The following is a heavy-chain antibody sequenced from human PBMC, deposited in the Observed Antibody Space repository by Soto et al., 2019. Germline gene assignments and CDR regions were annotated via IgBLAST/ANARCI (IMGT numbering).Heavy chain of an antibody. J-gene: IGHJ3*02. CDR2: MNPNSGKT. CDR1: GYTFTSYD. Sequence: QVQLVQSGAEVKKPGAPVKVSCKASGYTFTSYDINWVRQATGQGLEWMGWMNPNSGKTGYAQKFQGRVTMTRNTSISTAYMELSSLRSEDTAVYYCARGINYYDSGDDAFDIWGQGTMVTVSS. D-gene: IGHD3-10*01. V-gene: IGHV1-8*01. CDR3: ARGINYYDSGDDAFDI.